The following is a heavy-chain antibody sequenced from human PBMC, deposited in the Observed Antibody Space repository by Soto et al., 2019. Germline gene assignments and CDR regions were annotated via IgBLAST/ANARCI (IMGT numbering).Heavy chain of an antibody. Sequence: EVQLVESGGGLVTPGGSLRLSCVVSGFTFNNAWMNWVRQAPGKGLEWVDRMKSNGATAYAAFVKGRLTFLRDDSRGKLYLQMNSLETGDTAVYYCTADLAQPEGPSYPIDYWGQGTLVTVSS. J-gene: IGHJ4*02. CDR3: TADLAQPEGPSYPIDY. V-gene: IGHV3-15*01. CDR2: MKSNGAT. CDR1: GFTFNNAW. D-gene: IGHD1-26*01.